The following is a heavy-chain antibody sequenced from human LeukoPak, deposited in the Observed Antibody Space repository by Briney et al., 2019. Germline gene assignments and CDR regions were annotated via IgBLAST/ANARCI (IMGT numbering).Heavy chain of an antibody. V-gene: IGHV3-7*01. CDR2: INQDGSDK. CDR3: AWYGVTHGLDV. J-gene: IGHJ6*02. D-gene: IGHD3-10*01. CDR1: GFSLSNYW. Sequence: GGSLRLSCAASGFSLSNYWMSWVRQAPGKGLEWVTNINQDGSDKYYVDSAMGRFTIAKDNAKNSVYLQMNSLRPEDTAIYYCAWYGVTHGLDVWGQGTTVTVSS.